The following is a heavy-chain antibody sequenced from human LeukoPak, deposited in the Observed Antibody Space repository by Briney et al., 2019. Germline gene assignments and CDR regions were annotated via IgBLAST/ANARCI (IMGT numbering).Heavy chain of an antibody. Sequence: GGSLRLSCAASGFMFSNYGMHWVRQAPGKGLEWVAVIWYDGSNEYYADSVKGRFTIFRDNSKNTLYLQMNSLRPEDTAVYYCARALPDYYDGSGYYDYWGQGTLVTVSS. V-gene: IGHV3-33*01. CDR2: IWYDGSNE. CDR3: ARALPDYYDGSGYYDY. D-gene: IGHD3-22*01. CDR1: GFMFSNYG. J-gene: IGHJ4*02.